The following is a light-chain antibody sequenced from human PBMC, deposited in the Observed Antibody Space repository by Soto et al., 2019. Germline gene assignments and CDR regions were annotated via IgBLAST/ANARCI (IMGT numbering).Light chain of an antibody. CDR1: QGIHKY. J-gene: IGKJ3*01. CDR3: QKYNNASFT. V-gene: IGKV1-27*01. Sequence: DIQMTQSPSSLSASIGDRVTITCRASQGIHKYLAWYQQKPGKVPKLLIYAASTLQSGVPSRFSGSGSGTDFTLTISSLQSEDFATYYCQKYNNASFTFGPGTKVDI. CDR2: AAS.